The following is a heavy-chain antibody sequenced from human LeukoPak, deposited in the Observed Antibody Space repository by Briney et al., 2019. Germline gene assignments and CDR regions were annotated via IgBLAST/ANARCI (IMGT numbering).Heavy chain of an antibody. CDR3: ARSDIEIGLDP. D-gene: IGHD2-15*01. V-gene: IGHV4-38-2*02. Sequence: SETLSLTCNVSGYSISNAYYWDWIRQPPGKGLEWIGSLYYTGRIYYNPSLKSRVTVSVDTSKNQFSLKLSSVTAADTAVYYCARSDIEIGLDPWGQGTLVTVSS. CDR2: LYYTGRI. CDR1: GYSISNAYY. J-gene: IGHJ5*02.